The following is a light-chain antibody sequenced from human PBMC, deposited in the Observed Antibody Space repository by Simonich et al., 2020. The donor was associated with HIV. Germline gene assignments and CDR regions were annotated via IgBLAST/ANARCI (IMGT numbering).Light chain of an antibody. Sequence: QSALTQPPSASGSPGQSVTISCTGTSSDVGGYNYVSWYQQHPGKAPKLMIYDVSKRPSGVSNRFSASKSGNTASLTISGLQARDEADYYCSSYTSSSTLVFGGGTKLTVL. CDR2: DVS. V-gene: IGLV2-14*01. CDR3: SSYTSSSTLV. J-gene: IGLJ3*02. CDR1: SSDVGGYNY.